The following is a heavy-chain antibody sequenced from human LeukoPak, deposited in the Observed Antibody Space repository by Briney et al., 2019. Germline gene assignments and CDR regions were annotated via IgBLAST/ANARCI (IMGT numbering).Heavy chain of an antibody. Sequence: ASVKVSCKASGYSFTGYYIHWVRQAPGQGLEWMGWINPNSGGTGYTQKFQGRVTMTRDTSISTAYMELSRLRSDDTAVYYCARPIDYDILTGYWEGPGYYFDYWGQGTLVTVSS. J-gene: IGHJ4*02. CDR3: ARPIDYDILTGYWEGPGYYFDY. V-gene: IGHV1-2*02. CDR1: GYSFTGYY. D-gene: IGHD3-9*01. CDR2: INPNSGGT.